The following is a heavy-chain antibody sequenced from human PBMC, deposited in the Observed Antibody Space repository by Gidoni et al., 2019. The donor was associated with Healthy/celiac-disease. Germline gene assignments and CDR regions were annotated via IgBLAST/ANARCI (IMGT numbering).Heavy chain of an antibody. V-gene: IGHV3-23*01. D-gene: IGHD2-2*01. CDR2: ISGSGGST. CDR1: GFTFSSYA. CDR3: AKVFLGVVVPAAHFDY. J-gene: IGHJ4*02. Sequence: EVQLLESGGGLVQPGGSLRLSCAASGFTFSSYAMSWVRQAPGKGLEWVSAISGSGGSTYYADSVKGRFTISRDNSKNTLYLQMNSLRAEDTAVYYCAKVFLGVVVPAAHFDYWGQGTLVTVSS.